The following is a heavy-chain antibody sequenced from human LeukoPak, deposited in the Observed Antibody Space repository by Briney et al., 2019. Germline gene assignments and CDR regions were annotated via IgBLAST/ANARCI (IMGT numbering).Heavy chain of an antibody. V-gene: IGHV3-30*02. D-gene: IGHD3-9*01. CDR1: GFTFSSFG. J-gene: IGHJ4*02. CDR3: VKDGDWSFDY. CDR2: IRYDGSNK. Sequence: GGSLRLSCAASGFTFSSFGMHWVRQAPGKGLEWVAFIRYDGSNKYYPDSVKGRFTISRDNSKNTLYLQMNSLRAEDTAVYYCVKDGDWSFDYWGRGTLVTVSS.